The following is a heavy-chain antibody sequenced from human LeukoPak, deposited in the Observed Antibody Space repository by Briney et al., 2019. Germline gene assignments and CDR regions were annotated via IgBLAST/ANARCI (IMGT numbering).Heavy chain of an antibody. J-gene: IGHJ4*02. V-gene: IGHV1-3*01. Sequence: ASVNVSCKASGYTFTSYAMHWVRQAPGQRLEWMGWINAGNGNTKYSQKFQGRVTITRDTSASTAYMELSSLRSEDTAVYYCARDGGITMVRGVIRFYDYWGQGTLVTVSS. CDR3: ARDGGITMVRGVIRFYDY. D-gene: IGHD3-10*01. CDR2: INAGNGNT. CDR1: GYTFTSYA.